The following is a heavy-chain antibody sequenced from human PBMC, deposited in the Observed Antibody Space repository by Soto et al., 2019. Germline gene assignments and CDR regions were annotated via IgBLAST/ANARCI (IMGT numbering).Heavy chain of an antibody. CDR2: INAGGGRT. CDR1: GYAFTMFY. J-gene: IGHJ5*02. CDR3: ASAMAAADKWEGRFWVDP. Sequence: ASVKVSCKTSGYAFTMFYMSWVRQAPGQGLEWMGTINAGGGRTTYAQNFQGPLTMTSDTSTGTIYMELSSLKSDDTAVYYCASAMAAADKWEGRFWVDPWGEGSLVTFTS. D-gene: IGHD6-25*01. V-gene: IGHV1-46*01.